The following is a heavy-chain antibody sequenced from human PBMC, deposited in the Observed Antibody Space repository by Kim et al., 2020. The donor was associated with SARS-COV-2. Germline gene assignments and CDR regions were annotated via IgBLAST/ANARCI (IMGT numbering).Heavy chain of an antibody. CDR1: GGSFSGYY. V-gene: IGHV4-34*01. Sequence: SETLSLTCAVYGGSFSGYYWSWIRQPPGKGLEWIGEINHSGSTNYNPSLKSRVTISVDTSKNQFSLKLSSVTAADTAVYYCARPRGRGSSGFGYWGQGTLVTVSS. D-gene: IGHD6-19*01. J-gene: IGHJ4*02. CDR2: INHSGST. CDR3: ARPRGRGSSGFGY.